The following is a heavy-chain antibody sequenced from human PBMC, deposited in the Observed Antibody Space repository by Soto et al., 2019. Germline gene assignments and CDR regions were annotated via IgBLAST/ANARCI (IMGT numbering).Heavy chain of an antibody. Sequence: SETLSLTCAVSGGSISSGGYSWSWIRQPPGKGLEWIGYIYHSGSTYYNPSLKSRVTISVDRSKNQFSLKLSSVTAADTAVYYCARVSDSSGYYYDYWGQGTLVTVSS. CDR1: GGSISSGGYS. CDR3: ARVSDSSGYYYDY. CDR2: IYHSGST. J-gene: IGHJ4*02. D-gene: IGHD3-22*01. V-gene: IGHV4-30-2*01.